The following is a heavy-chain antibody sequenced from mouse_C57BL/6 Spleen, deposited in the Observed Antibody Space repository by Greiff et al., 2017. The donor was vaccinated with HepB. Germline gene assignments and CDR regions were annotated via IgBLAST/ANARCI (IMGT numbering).Heavy chain of an antibody. D-gene: IGHD1-1*02. Sequence: EVQRVESGGGLVKPGGSLKLSCAASGFTFSDYGMHWVRQAPEKGLEWVAYISSGSSTIYYADTVKGRFTISRDNAKNTLFLQMTSLRSEDTAMYYCAMGIYGPWFAYWGQGTLVTVSA. CDR3: AMGIYGPWFAY. CDR2: ISSGSSTI. V-gene: IGHV5-17*01. CDR1: GFTFSDYG. J-gene: IGHJ3*01.